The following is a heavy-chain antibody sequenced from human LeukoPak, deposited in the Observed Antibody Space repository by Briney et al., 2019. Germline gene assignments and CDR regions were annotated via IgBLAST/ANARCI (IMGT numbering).Heavy chain of an antibody. D-gene: IGHD2-2*01. V-gene: IGHV3-64*01. J-gene: IGHJ4*02. CDR1: EFTFSSYA. CDR2: ISSNGGST. CDR3: ARGGDCSSTSCLIYYFDY. Sequence: GGSLRLSCAASEFTFSSYAMHWVRQAPGKGLEYVSAISSNGGSTYYANSVKGRFTISRDNSKNTLYLQMGSLRAEDMAVYYCARGGDCSSTSCLIYYFDYWGQGTLVTVSS.